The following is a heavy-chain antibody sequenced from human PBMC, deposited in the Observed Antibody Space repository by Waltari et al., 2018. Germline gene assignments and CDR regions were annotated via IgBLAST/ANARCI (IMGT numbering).Heavy chain of an antibody. CDR3: AKEGVYQWRVVVISMLDH. Sequence: QVQLVQSGAEVKKPGSSVKVSCKASGGTFSSDVISWVRQVPGQGLEWMGRINPVYGTTDYAQKFQGRGTLTADKSTNTAYMELSSLKSEDTGIYYCAKEGVYQWRVVVISMLDHWGQGTLVTVSS. CDR1: GGTFSSDV. CDR2: INPVYGTT. J-gene: IGHJ4*02. D-gene: IGHD3-22*01. V-gene: IGHV1-69*08.